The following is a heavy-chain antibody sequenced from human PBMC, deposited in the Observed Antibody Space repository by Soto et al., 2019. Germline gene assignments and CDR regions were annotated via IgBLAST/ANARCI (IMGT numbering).Heavy chain of an antibody. D-gene: IGHD6-19*01. Sequence: QGQLVQSGAEVKKPGASVKVSCKASDYSFTGYGINWVRQAPGQGLEWMGWISTHNGNTNYAQKFQGRVTMTADTSTSTAYMELRNLRSDDTAVYFCARPRGSGWYLDALVFWGQGTMVTVSS. CDR1: DYSFTGYG. J-gene: IGHJ3*01. CDR2: ISTHNGNT. CDR3: ARPRGSGWYLDALVF. V-gene: IGHV1-18*04.